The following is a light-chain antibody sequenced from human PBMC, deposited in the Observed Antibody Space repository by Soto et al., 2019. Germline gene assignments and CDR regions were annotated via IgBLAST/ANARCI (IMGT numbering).Light chain of an antibody. V-gene: IGLV2-14*01. CDR2: DVS. J-gene: IGLJ1*01. CDR3: SSYTSSSTLYV. Sequence: QSVLTQPASVSVSPGQSITISCTGTSSDVGGYNYVSWYQQHPGKAPKLMIYDVSNRPSGVSNRFSGSKSGNTASLTISRLQAEDEADYYCSSYTSSSTLYVFGTGTKVTVL. CDR1: SSDVGGYNY.